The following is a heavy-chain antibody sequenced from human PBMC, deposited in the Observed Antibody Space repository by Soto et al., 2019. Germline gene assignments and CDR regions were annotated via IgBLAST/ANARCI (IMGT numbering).Heavy chain of an antibody. CDR2: INPTGGRA. J-gene: IGHJ4*02. Sequence: QVQLVQSGAELKKPGASVKVSCKTSGYHFTRYYVHWVRQAPGKGLEWMGVINPTGGRATYAQKFQGRVTVTSDTATTTIYMEVTGLKSEDTAVYSCSRDRCSSTSCYPDHWGQGTLVTVSS. D-gene: IGHD2-2*01. V-gene: IGHV1-46*03. CDR1: GYHFTRYY. CDR3: SRDRCSSTSCYPDH.